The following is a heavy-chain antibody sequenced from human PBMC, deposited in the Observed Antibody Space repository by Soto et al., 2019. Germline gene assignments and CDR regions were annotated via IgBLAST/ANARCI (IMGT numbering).Heavy chain of an antibody. V-gene: IGHV1-69*13. CDR3: ARGGYRGYDFLLDV. J-gene: IGHJ6*02. CDR2: IIPILDTA. D-gene: IGHD5-12*01. CDR1: GDTFSSYP. Sequence: SLKVSCKASGDTFSSYPISWGRQAPGQGLEWMGGIIPILDTANYAQKIQGRVTITADESTSTAYMELSSLRSEDTAVYYCARGGYRGYDFLLDVWGQGTTVTVSS.